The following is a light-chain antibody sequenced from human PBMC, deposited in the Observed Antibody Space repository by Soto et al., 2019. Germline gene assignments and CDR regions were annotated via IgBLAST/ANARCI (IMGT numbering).Light chain of an antibody. CDR1: SSDVGGYNY. J-gene: IGLJ2*01. CDR2: EVT. V-gene: IGLV2-8*01. Sequence: QSVLTQPPSASGSPGQSVTISCTGTSSDVGGYNYVSWYQQHPGKAPKLMIYEVTKRPSGVPDRFSGSKSGNTASLTVSGLQAEDEAHYYCNSYAGSNYLFGGGTKVTVL. CDR3: NSYAGSNYL.